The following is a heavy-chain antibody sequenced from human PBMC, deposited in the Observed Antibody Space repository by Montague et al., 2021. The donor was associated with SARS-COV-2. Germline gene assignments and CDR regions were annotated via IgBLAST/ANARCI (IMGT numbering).Heavy chain of an antibody. CDR1: GFTFNLYP. Sequence: LRLSCAASGFTFNLYPIHWIRQPPGKGLEWIGYIYYSGSTNYNPSLKSRVTISVDTSKNQFSLKLSSVTAADTAVYYCARAPRGWLQLRDFYYFDYWGQGTLVTVSS. CDR2: IYYSGST. V-gene: IGHV4-59*01. CDR3: ARAPRGWLQLRDFYYFDY. D-gene: IGHD5-24*01. J-gene: IGHJ4*02.